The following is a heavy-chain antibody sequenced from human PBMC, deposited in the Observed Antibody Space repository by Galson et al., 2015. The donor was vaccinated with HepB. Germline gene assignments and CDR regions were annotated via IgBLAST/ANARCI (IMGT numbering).Heavy chain of an antibody. V-gene: IGHV1-18*04. CDR3: ARGGLRRYDSSGYIFPENWFDP. Sequence: SVKVSCKASGYTFTSYGISWVRQAPGQGLEWMGWISAYNGNTNYAQKLQGRVTMTTDTSTSTAYMELRSLRSDDTAVYYCARGGLRRYDSSGYIFPENWFDPWGQGTLVTVSS. J-gene: IGHJ5*02. CDR2: ISAYNGNT. D-gene: IGHD3-22*01. CDR1: GYTFTSYG.